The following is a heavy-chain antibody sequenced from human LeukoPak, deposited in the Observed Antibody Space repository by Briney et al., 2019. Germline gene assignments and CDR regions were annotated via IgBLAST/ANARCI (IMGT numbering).Heavy chain of an antibody. CDR2: IYNSGSKT. V-gene: IGHV3-23*05. CDR1: GFSFSTYS. J-gene: IGHJ4*02. D-gene: IGHD6-19*01. Sequence: PGGSLRLSCTASGFSFSTYSMTWVREGPGKGLEWVSSIYNSGSKTFYVDSVKGRFTISRDNSKNTLYLQMNSLTAEDTAIYYCSKDVVPDSGWDLDYWGQGTLVTVSS. CDR3: SKDVVPDSGWDLDY.